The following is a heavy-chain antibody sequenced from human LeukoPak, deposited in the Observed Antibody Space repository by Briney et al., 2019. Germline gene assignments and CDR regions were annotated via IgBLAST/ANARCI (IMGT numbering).Heavy chain of an antibody. CDR2: ISNSGTNI. V-gene: IGHV3-11*01. Sequence: GSLRLSCAASGFTFSDYFMSWIRQAPGKELEWISYISNSGTNIYYTGSVKGRFTISRDNAKSSLYLQMNSLRVEDTAVYYCARGTSLAFDMWGQGTMVTVSS. J-gene: IGHJ3*02. CDR3: ARGTSLAFDM. CDR1: GFTFSDYF.